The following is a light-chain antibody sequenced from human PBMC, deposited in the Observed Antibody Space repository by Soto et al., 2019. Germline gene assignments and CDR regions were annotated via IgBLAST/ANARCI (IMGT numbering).Light chain of an antibody. CDR2: SDV. CDR3: AAWDDSLIAVV. CDR1: SSNIGSNP. J-gene: IGLJ2*01. V-gene: IGLV1-44*01. Sequence: QSVLTQPPSASGTPGQRVTISCSGSSSNIGSNPVNWYRQPPGTAPKLLLYSDVQRPSGVPDRVSGSKSGTSASLAISGLQSEDEADYFCAAWDDSLIAVVFGGGTKLTVL.